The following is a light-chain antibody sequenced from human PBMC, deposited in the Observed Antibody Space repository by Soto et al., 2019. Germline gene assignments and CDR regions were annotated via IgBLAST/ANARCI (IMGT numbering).Light chain of an antibody. CDR1: KLGDKY. V-gene: IGLV3-1*01. Sequence: SYELTQPPSVSVSPGQTASITCSGDKLGDKYASWYQQKPGQSPVLVIYQDIKRPSGIPERFSGSNSGNTATLTISGTQAMDEADYYCQAWDSSTGVFGTGTQLTVL. CDR3: QAWDSSTGV. J-gene: IGLJ1*01. CDR2: QDI.